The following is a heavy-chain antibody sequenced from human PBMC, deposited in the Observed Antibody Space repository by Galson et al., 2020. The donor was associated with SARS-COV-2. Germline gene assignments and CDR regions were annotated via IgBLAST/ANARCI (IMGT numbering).Heavy chain of an antibody. CDR2: ISYDGSNK. J-gene: IGHJ6*02. CDR3: GRDPYGCRNSWYCVDSYFGMDV. V-gene: IGHV3-30-3*01. CDR1: GFTFSSYA. Sequence: TGGSLRLSCAASGFTFSSYAMHWVRQAPGKGLEWVAVISYDGSNKYYADSVQGRFTISRDNSKHTLSLQRNSLRAEDTAVYYWGRDPYGCRNSWYCVDSYFGMDVWGQGTTVTVSS. D-gene: IGHD6-13*01.